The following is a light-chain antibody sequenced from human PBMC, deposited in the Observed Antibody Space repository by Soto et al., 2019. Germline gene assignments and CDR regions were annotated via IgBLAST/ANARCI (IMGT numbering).Light chain of an antibody. CDR2: GAS. CDR1: QSVSSSY. J-gene: IGKJ2*01. CDR3: QQYGSSPYT. Sequence: EIVLTQSPGTLSLSPGERATLSCRASQSVSSSYLAWYQQKPGQSPRLLIYGASSRANGIPDRFSGSGSGTDFTLTISRLEPEDLAVYYCQQYGSSPYTFGQGTQLEIK. V-gene: IGKV3-20*01.